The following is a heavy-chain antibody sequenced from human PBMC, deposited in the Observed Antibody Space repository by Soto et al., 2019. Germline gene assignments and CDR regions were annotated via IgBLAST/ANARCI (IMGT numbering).Heavy chain of an antibody. CDR2: IKQDGSEK. CDR3: ATPGDNWNDGGY. J-gene: IGHJ4*02. CDR1: EFAFSSYG. Sequence: EVQLVESGGGLVQPGGSLRLSCAASEFAFSSYGLSWVPQAPGKGLGWVANIKQDGSEKYYVNSVKGRFTISRDNAKNSLYLQMNSLRAEDTAVYYCATPGDNWNDGGYWGQGTLVTVSS. V-gene: IGHV3-7*01. D-gene: IGHD1-1*01.